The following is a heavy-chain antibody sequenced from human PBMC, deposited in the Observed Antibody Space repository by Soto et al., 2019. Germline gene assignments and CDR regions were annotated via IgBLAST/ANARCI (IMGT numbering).Heavy chain of an antibody. Sequence: SLRLSWKASGGTFSSYAISWVRKTHGQGLEWMGGIIPIFGTANYAQKFQGRVTITADESTSTAYMELSSLRSEDTAVYYCARVHSSRWYDGFDSWGQG. J-gene: IGHJ3*02. D-gene: IGHD6-13*01. CDR2: IIPIFGTA. CDR1: GGTFSSYA. V-gene: IGHV1-69*13. CDR3: ARVHSSRWYDGFDS.